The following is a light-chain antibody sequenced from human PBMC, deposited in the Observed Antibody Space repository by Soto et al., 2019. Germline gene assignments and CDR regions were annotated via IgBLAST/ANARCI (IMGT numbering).Light chain of an antibody. CDR3: ASYTSSSTSVI. V-gene: IGLV2-14*02. CDR2: EGT. Sequence: QSALTQPASVSGSPGQSITISCTGTSSDVGSYNLVSWYQQYPSKAPKLMIYEGTKRPSGLSNRFSGSKSGNTASLTISGLQAEDEADYYCASYTSSSTSVIFGRGTQLTVL. CDR1: SSDVGSYNL. J-gene: IGLJ7*01.